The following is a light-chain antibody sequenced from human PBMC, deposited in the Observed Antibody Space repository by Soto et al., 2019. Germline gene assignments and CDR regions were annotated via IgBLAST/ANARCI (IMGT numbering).Light chain of an antibody. V-gene: IGKV1-5*03. CDR1: QSISSW. CDR2: KAS. CDR3: QQYNSDSGT. Sequence: DIQMTQSPSTLSASVGDRVTITCRASQSISSWLAWFQQKPGKAPKLLIYKASSLESGVPSRFSGSGSGTEFTLTISSLQPEDFATYYCQQYNSDSGTFGQGTKVEMK. J-gene: IGKJ1*01.